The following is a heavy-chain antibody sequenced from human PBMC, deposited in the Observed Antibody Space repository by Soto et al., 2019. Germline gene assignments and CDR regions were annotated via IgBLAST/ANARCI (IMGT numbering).Heavy chain of an antibody. J-gene: IGHJ6*02. Sequence: SGPTLVNPTQTLTLTCTFSGFSLNSNGMCVTWIRQPPGKALEWLALIDWDDDKYYSTSLKTRLTISRDTSKNKVVLTMTNMDPVDTATYYCARTSALPLGYPHGMDVWGQGTTVTVSS. CDR1: GFSLNSNGMC. D-gene: IGHD7-27*01. CDR3: ARTSALPLGYPHGMDV. V-gene: IGHV2-70*13. CDR2: IDWDDDK.